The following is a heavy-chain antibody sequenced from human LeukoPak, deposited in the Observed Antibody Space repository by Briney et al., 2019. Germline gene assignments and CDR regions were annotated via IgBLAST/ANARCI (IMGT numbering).Heavy chain of an antibody. V-gene: IGHV4-34*09. CDR3: ARDRLYSNYGYFDY. J-gene: IGHJ4*02. CDR1: GGSFSGYY. CDR2: INHSGSA. Sequence: SETLSLTCAVYGGSFSGYYWSWIRQPPGKGLEWIGEINHSGSANYNPSLKSRVTISVDTSKNQFSLKLSSVTAADTAVYYCARDRLYSNYGYFDYWGQGTLVTVSS. D-gene: IGHD4-11*01.